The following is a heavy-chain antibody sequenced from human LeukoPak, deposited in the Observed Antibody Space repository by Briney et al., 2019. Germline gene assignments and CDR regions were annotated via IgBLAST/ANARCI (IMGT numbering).Heavy chain of an antibody. CDR3: AREFWSGSYSDK. V-gene: IGHV4-30-4*01. D-gene: IGHD3-3*01. J-gene: IGHJ4*02. CDR1: GDSISSGNYY. Sequence: PSETLSLTRTVSGDSISSGNYYWTWIRQPPGKGLEWIGYIYYSGSTFYNPSLKSRVTISVDTSKNEFSLKLSSVTAADTAVYYCAREFWSGSYSDKWGQGTLVTVSS. CDR2: IYYSGST.